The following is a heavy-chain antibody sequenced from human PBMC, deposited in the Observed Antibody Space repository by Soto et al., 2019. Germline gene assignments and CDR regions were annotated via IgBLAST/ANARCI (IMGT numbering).Heavy chain of an antibody. J-gene: IGHJ6*02. Sequence: EVQLVESGGGLVQPGRSLRLSCAASGFTFDDYAMHWVRQAPGKGLEWVSGISWNSGSIGYADSVKGRFTISRDNAKNSLYLQMNSLRAEDTALYYCAKVTIYYYGMDVWGQRTTVTVSS. CDR1: GFTFDDYA. CDR3: AKVTIYYYGMDV. D-gene: IGHD4-17*01. V-gene: IGHV3-9*01. CDR2: ISWNSGSI.